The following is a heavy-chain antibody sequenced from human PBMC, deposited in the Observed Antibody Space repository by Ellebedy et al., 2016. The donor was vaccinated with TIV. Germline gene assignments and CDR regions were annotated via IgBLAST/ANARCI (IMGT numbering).Heavy chain of an antibody. V-gene: IGHV4-4*02. CDR2: FDHSGST. CDR3: VRNPEGGRIGAN. D-gene: IGHD3-16*01. J-gene: IGHJ4*02. CDR1: GGSISRSNW. Sequence: SETLSLTCAVSGGSISRSNWWTWVRQSPGKGLACIVEFDHSGSTNYNPSLKSRVTISVDKSKNHFSLKLSSVTAADTAVYYCVRNPEGGRIGANWGQGTLVTVSS.